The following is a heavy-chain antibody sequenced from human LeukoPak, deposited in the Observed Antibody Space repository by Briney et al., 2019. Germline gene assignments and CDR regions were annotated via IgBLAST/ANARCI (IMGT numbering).Heavy chain of an antibody. Sequence: TTSETLSLTCTVSGGSISSYYWSWIRQPPGKGLEWIGYIYYSGSTNYNPSLKSRVTISVEKSKNQFSLKLSSVTAADTAVYYCARRAGFGSGYYHDSFDIWGQGSMVIVSS. CDR1: GGSISSYY. J-gene: IGHJ3*02. CDR2: IYYSGST. D-gene: IGHD3-22*01. CDR3: ARRAGFGSGYYHDSFDI. V-gene: IGHV4-59*01.